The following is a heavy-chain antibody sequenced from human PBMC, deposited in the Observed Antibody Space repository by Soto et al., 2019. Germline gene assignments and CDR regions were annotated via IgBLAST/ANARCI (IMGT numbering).Heavy chain of an antibody. CDR2: VNPNTGNT. Sequence: QMQLVQSGAEVKKPGASVKVSCTGSGYTFRSYDIHWVRQATGQGLEWMGWVNPNTGNTGYAQKFQGRVTMTRDMSKSSAYMEVNSLTSEDTAIYYCARAYGAGSFDFWGQGTLVSVSS. CDR1: GYTFRSYD. D-gene: IGHD3-10*01. CDR3: ARAYGAGSFDF. J-gene: IGHJ5*01. V-gene: IGHV1-8*01.